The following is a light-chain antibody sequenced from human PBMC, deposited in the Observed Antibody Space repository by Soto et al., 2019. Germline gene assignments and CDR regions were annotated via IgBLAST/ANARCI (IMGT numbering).Light chain of an antibody. Sequence: EIVMTQSPATLSVSPGERATLSCRASQSVSSNLAWYQQKPGQAPRLLIYGASTRATGIPARFSGSGSGTAFTLTISRLQSEDFAVYYCQQYNNWLLLTFGGGTKVEIK. CDR2: GAS. CDR3: QQYNNWLLLT. CDR1: QSVSSN. J-gene: IGKJ4*01. V-gene: IGKV3-15*01.